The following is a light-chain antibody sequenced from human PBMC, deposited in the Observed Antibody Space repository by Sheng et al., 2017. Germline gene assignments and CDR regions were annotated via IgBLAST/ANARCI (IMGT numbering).Light chain of an antibody. CDR1: SSNIGSNY. CDR2: NHS. J-gene: IGLJ2*01. CDR3: AAWDDSLSAVV. V-gene: IGLV1-47*02. Sequence: QSVLTQPPSASGTPGQRVTISCSGSSSNIGSNYVYWYQQLPGTAPKLLIYNHSQRPSGVPDRFSGSKSGTSASLAIRGLRPEDEDAYHCAAWDDSLSAVVFGRGTKLTVL.